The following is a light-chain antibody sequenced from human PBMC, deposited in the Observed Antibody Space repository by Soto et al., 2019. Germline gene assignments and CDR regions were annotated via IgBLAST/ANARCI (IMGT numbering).Light chain of an antibody. Sequence: QSALTQPASVSGSPGQSIAISCTGTSSDVGGYNYVSWYQHHPGKGPRLMIYDVSNRPSGVSDRFSASKSGNTASLTISGLQAEDEAEYYCSSYISASTWVFGGGTKLTVL. J-gene: IGLJ3*02. CDR3: SSYISASTWV. V-gene: IGLV2-14*03. CDR2: DVS. CDR1: SSDVGGYNY.